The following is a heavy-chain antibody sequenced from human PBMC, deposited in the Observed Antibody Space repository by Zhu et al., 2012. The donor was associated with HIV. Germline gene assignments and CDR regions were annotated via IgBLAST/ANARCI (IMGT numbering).Heavy chain of an antibody. D-gene: IGHD3-10*01. CDR1: GGSISSSSYY. CDR3: AREITGPTMVRGVIGY. CDR2: IYYSGST. V-gene: IGHV4-39*07. J-gene: IGHJ4*02. Sequence: QVQLQESGPGLVKPSETLSLTCTVSGGSISSSSYYWGWIRQPPGKGLEWIGSIYYSGSTYYNPSLKSRVTISVDTSRNQFSLKLSSVTAADTAVYYCAREITGPTMVRGVIGYWGQGTLVTVSS.